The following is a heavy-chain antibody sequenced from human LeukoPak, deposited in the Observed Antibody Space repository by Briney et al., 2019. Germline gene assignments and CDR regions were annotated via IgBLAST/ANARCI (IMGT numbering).Heavy chain of an antibody. J-gene: IGHJ4*02. V-gene: IGHV3-23*01. CDR3: AKDYYETSGYFDS. CDR1: GLTFKIYS. CDR2: IGGRGDSI. D-gene: IGHD3-22*01. Sequence: GGSLRLSCAASGLTFKIYSMHWVRQAPGKGLEWVAVIGGRGDSIFYADSVKGRFTISRDNSKNTVDLQMSSLRAEDTAIYYCAKDYYETSGYFDSWGQGSLVSVSS.